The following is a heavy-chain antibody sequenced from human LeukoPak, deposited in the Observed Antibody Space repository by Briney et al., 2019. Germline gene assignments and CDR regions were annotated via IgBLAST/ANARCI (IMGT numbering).Heavy chain of an antibody. D-gene: IGHD5/OR15-5a*01. J-gene: IGHJ4*02. Sequence: PGGSLRLSCAASGFTFSSYSMNWVRQAPGEGLEWVSSISSSSSYIYYADSVKGRFTISRDNAKSSLYLQMNSLRAEDTAVYYCARGVYTGYFDYWGQGTLVTVSS. CDR3: ARGVYTGYFDY. V-gene: IGHV3-21*01. CDR2: ISSSSSYI. CDR1: GFTFSSYS.